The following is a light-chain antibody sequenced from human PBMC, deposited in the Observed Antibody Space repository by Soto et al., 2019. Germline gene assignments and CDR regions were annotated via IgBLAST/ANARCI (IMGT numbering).Light chain of an antibody. CDR2: NTN. Sequence: QTVVTQEPSFSVSPGGTVTLTCGLSSGPVFTSSYPNWYQQTPGQAPRTLIFNTNTRSSGVPDRFSGSILGDNAALTITGAQADDDSYYYCLLYLGGGIWVFGGGTKVTVL. CDR1: SGPVFTSSY. J-gene: IGLJ3*02. CDR3: LLYLGGGIWV. V-gene: IGLV8-61*01.